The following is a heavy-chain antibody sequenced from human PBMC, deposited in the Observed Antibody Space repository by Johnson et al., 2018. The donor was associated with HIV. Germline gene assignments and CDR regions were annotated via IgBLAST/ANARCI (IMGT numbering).Heavy chain of an antibody. D-gene: IGHD3-3*01. CDR3: ARKIRITIFGLVISQSNDAFDI. J-gene: IGHJ3*02. V-gene: IGHV3-20*04. Sequence: EVPLVESGGGVVRPGGSLRLSCAASGFTFDDYGMSWVRQAPGKGLEWVSGINWNGGSTDYADSVKGRFTISRDNAKNSLYLQMNSLRVEDTALYYCARKIRITIFGLVISQSNDAFDIWGQGTVVTVSS. CDR1: GFTFDDYG. CDR2: INWNGGST.